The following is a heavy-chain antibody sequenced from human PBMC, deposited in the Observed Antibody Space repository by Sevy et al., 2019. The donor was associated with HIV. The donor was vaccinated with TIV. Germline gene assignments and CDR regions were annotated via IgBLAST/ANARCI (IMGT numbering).Heavy chain of an antibody. V-gene: IGHV1-3*01. CDR2: INAGNGNT. Sequence: ASVKVSCKASGYTFTSYAMHWVRQAPGQRLEWMGWINAGNGNTKYSQKFQGRVTITRDTSASTAYMELSSLRSEDTAGYYCARGGGYCSSTSCYGGWYYFDYWGQGTLVTVSS. J-gene: IGHJ4*02. CDR3: ARGGGYCSSTSCYGGWYYFDY. CDR1: GYTFTSYA. D-gene: IGHD2-2*01.